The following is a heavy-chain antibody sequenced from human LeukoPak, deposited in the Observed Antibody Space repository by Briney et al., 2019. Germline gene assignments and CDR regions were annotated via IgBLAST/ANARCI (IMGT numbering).Heavy chain of an antibody. V-gene: IGHV3-15*01. CDR2: IKNKVDGLTT. CDR3: ATHGVVTV. CDR1: GFSFSYAW. J-gene: IGHJ4*02. D-gene: IGHD2-21*02. Sequence: PGGSLLLSCAASGFSFSYAWMRWVRQAPGEGVEWVGRIKNKVDGLTTDYVAPVKGRFIISRDDSKNILYLQMNSVNSEDTAVYYCATHGVVTVWGQGTPVTVSS.